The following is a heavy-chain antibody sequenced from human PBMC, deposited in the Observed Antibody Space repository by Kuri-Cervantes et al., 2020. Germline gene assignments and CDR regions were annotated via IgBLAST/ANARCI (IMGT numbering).Heavy chain of an antibody. V-gene: IGHV4-39*07. CDR3: AREGSSGSFDY. J-gene: IGHJ4*02. D-gene: IGHD6-19*01. Sequence: GSLRLSCTVSGGPISSSSYYWGWIRQPPGKGLEWIGSIYYSGSTYYNPSLKSRVTISVDTSKNQFSLKLNSVTAADTAVYYCAREGSSGSFDYWGQGTLVTVSS. CDR2: IYYSGST. CDR1: GGPISSSSYY.